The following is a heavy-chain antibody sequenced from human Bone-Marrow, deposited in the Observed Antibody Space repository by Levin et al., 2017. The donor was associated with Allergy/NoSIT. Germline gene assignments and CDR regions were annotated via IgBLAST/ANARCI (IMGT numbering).Heavy chain of an antibody. V-gene: IGHV3-23*01. CDR1: GFTFSSYA. CDR3: AAPIVVVPAAKHHYYYDDGMDV. CDR2: ISGSGGST. J-gene: IGHJ6*02. Sequence: GGSLRLSCAASGFTFSSYAMSWVRQAPGKGLEWVSAISGSGGSTYYADSVKGRFTISRDNSKNTLYLQMNSLRAEDTAVYYCAAPIVVVPAAKHHYYYDDGMDVWGQGTTVTVSS. D-gene: IGHD2-2*01.